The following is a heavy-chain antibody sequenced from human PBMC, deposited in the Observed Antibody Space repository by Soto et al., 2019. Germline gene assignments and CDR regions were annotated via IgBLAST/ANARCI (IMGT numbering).Heavy chain of an antibody. Sequence: GGSLRLSLEASGFTFITYIMNWVRQAPGKGLEWVSSIGSSSYIYYAHSVQGRFTISRDNAKNSLYLQMNSLRAEDTAVYYCARGGSYNYWGQGTLVTVSS. CDR3: ARGGSYNY. D-gene: IGHD1-26*01. V-gene: IGHV3-21*01. CDR1: GFTFITYI. J-gene: IGHJ4*02. CDR2: IGSSSYI.